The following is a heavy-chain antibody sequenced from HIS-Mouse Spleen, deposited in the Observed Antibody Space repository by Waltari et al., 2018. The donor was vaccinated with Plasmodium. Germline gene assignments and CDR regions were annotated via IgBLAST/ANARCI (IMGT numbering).Heavy chain of an antibody. CDR1: GGSISSRSYY. D-gene: IGHD1-7*01. J-gene: IGHJ4*02. V-gene: IGHV4-39*07. Sequence: QLQLQESGPGLVKPSETLSLTCTVSGGSISSRSYYWGWIRQPPGKGLEGIGSLYYSGSTDGNPCFKSRVTISVDTSTNQFSLTLGSVTAADTAVYYCARDRITGTSYFDYWGQGTLVTVSS. CDR2: LYYSGST. CDR3: ARDRITGTSYFDY.